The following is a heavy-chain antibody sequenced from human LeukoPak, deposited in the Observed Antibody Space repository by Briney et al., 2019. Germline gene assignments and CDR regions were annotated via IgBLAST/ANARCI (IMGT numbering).Heavy chain of an antibody. CDR3: ATWTLGTTFLSAFDI. CDR1: GYTFSGNY. D-gene: IGHD1-7*01. V-gene: IGHV1-24*01. Sequence: ASVRVSCKASGYTFSGNYIQWVRQAPGKGLEWMGGFDPEDGETIYAQKFQGRVTMTEDTSTDTAYMELSSLRSEDTAVYYCATWTLGTTFLSAFDIWGQGTMVTVSS. J-gene: IGHJ3*02. CDR2: FDPEDGET.